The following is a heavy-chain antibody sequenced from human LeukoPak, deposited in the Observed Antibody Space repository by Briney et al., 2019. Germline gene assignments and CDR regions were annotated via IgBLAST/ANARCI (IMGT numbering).Heavy chain of an antibody. J-gene: IGHJ4*02. V-gene: IGHV3-11*04. CDR2: ISSSGNTT. CDR1: GFTFSDNY. CDR3: ARDGGSAWFLDY. Sequence: GGSLRLSCAASGFTFSDNYMSWIRQAPGKGLEWVSYISSSGNTTYNADSVKGRFSITRDNAKNSLYLQMNSQRAEDTAVYYCARDGGSAWFLDYWGQGTLVTVSS. D-gene: IGHD6-19*01.